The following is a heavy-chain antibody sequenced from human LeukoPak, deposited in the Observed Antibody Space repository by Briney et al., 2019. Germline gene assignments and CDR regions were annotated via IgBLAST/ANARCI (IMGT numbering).Heavy chain of an antibody. D-gene: IGHD1-26*01. CDR1: GGSISSGGYY. V-gene: IGHV4-31*03. CDR3: ARVGGGSYWLWLAYYFDY. Sequence: PSETLSLTCTVSGGSISSGGYYWSWIRQHPGKGLEWIGYIYYSGSTYYNPSLKSRVTISVDTSKNQFSLKLSSVTAADTAVYYCARVGGGSYWLWLAYYFDYWGQGTLVTVSS. CDR2: IYYSGST. J-gene: IGHJ4*02.